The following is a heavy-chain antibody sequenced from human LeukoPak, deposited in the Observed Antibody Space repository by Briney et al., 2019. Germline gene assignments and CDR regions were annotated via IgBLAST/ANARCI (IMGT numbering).Heavy chain of an antibody. J-gene: IGHJ4*02. CDR3: ARGARATPGF. CDR2: ITNSGDFV. V-gene: IGHV3-11*01. D-gene: IGHD1-26*01. Sequence: PGGSLRLSCAASGFRFSGHYMSWIRQAPGKGLEWISYITNSGDFVNYADSVKGRFTISRDNAKNSLYLQMNSLRAEDTAVYYCARGARATPGFWGQGTVVTVSS. CDR1: GFRFSGHY.